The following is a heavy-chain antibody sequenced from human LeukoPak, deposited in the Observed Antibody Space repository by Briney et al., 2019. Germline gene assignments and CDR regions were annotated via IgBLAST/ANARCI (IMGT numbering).Heavy chain of an antibody. CDR1: GYSFTSYW. Sequence: GESLKISCQGSGYSFTSYWIAWVRQTPGKGLEWMGIIYPGDSDTRYSPSFQGQVTMSADKSISTAYLQWSSLKASDTAMYFCARRDAYTFDYWGQRTLVTVSS. CDR2: IYPGDSDT. CDR3: ARRDAYTFDY. J-gene: IGHJ4*02. V-gene: IGHV5-51*01. D-gene: IGHD3-16*01.